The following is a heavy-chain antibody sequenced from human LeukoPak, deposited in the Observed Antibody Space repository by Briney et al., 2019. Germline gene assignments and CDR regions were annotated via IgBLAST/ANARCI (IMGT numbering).Heavy chain of an antibody. D-gene: IGHD6-13*01. CDR3: AKDAAKYSSSWSYFDY. Sequence: GGSLRLSCAASGFTFSSYAMSWVRQAPGKGLEGVSAISGSGGSTYYADSVKGRFTISRDNSKNTLYLQMNSLRAEDTAVYYCAKDAAKYSSSWSYFDYWGQGTLVTVSS. J-gene: IGHJ4*02. CDR2: ISGSGGST. CDR1: GFTFSSYA. V-gene: IGHV3-23*01.